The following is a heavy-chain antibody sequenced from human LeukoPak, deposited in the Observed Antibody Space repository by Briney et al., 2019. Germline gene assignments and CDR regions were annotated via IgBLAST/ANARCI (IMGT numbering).Heavy chain of an antibody. CDR3: ARGGDSSEGSYYFDY. V-gene: IGHV3-48*04. D-gene: IGHD3-22*01. Sequence: GGSLTLSCAASGFTFSSYSMNWVRQAPGKGLEWVSYISSSSSTIYYADSVKGRFTISRDNAKNSLYLQMNSLRAEDTAVYYCARGGDSSEGSYYFDYWGQGTLVTVSS. J-gene: IGHJ4*02. CDR2: ISSSSSTI. CDR1: GFTFSSYS.